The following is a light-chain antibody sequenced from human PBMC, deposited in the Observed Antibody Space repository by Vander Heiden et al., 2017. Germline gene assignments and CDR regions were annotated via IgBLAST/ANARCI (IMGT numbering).Light chain of an antibody. CDR3: QQYYTYPHT. V-gene: IGKV1-5*03. Sequence: DVLMILPSSTFLSSLGDSVTITCRATQRVITSLLWYQQQPEKATKLLMYKASTLQAGVPSRFSGSGSGTDFSLNINSLLPDDFATYYCQQYYTYPHTFGQGTRLEIK. J-gene: IGKJ2*01. CDR1: QRVITS. CDR2: KAS.